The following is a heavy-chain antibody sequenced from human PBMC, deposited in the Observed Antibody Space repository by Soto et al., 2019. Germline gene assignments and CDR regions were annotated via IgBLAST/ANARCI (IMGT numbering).Heavy chain of an antibody. CDR3: ARWSVSGWPEPDNWFDP. CDR2: ISAYNGNT. J-gene: IGHJ5*02. Sequence: GASVKVSCKASGYTFTSYGISWVRQAPGQGLEWMGWISAYNGNTNYAQKLQGRVTMTTDTSTSTAYMELRSLRSDDTAVYYCARWSVSGWPEPDNWFDPWGRGTLVTVSS. CDR1: GYTFTSYG. V-gene: IGHV1-18*04. D-gene: IGHD6-19*01.